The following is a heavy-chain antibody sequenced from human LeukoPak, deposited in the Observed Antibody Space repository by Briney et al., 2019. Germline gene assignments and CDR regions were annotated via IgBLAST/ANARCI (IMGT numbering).Heavy chain of an antibody. CDR1: GGSISGYN. Sequence: SGTLSLTCTVSGGSISGYNWSWIRRPPGKGLEWIGYIFYSGSTNYNPSLKSRVTMSVDTSKNQFSLKLSSVTAADTAVYYCARHDSSSSGASFDYWGQGTLVTVSS. J-gene: IGHJ4*02. CDR2: IFYSGST. CDR3: ARHDSSSSGASFDY. V-gene: IGHV4-59*08. D-gene: IGHD6-6*01.